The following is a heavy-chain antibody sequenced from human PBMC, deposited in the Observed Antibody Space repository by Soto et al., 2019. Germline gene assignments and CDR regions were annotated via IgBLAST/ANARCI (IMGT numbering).Heavy chain of an antibody. CDR2: MNPNSGNT. J-gene: IGHJ3*02. D-gene: IGHD6-19*01. CDR1: GYTFTNYD. Sequence: QVLLVQSGAEVKKPGASVKVSCKASGYTFTNYDINWVRQATGQGLEWMGWMNPNSGNTGYAQKFQGRVTMTRTTSISTAYMELSSLRSDDTAVHYCARAGLTSGWPDAFDIWGQGTVVTVSS. V-gene: IGHV1-8*01. CDR3: ARAGLTSGWPDAFDI.